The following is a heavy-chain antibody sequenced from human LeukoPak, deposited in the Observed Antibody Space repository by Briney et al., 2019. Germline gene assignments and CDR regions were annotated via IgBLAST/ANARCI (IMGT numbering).Heavy chain of an antibody. J-gene: IGHJ4*02. Sequence: SETLSLTCAVSGYSISSGYYWGWIRQPPGKGLEWIGSIYHSGSTYYNPSLKSRVTISVDTSKNQFSLELSSVTAADTAVYYCARHEDPWGYFDYWGQGTLVTVSS. CDR2: IYHSGST. V-gene: IGHV4-38-2*01. D-gene: IGHD3-16*01. CDR1: GYSISSGYY. CDR3: ARHEDPWGYFDY.